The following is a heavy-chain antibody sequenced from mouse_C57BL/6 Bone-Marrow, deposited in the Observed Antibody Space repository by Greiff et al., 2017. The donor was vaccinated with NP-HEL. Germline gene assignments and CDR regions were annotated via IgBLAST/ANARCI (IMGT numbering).Heavy chain of an antibody. CDR1: GFNIKDYY. J-gene: IGHJ1*03. V-gene: IGHV14-2*01. CDR2: IDPEDGET. D-gene: IGHD1-1*01. CDR3: VHYYGSSYVWYFDV. Sequence: EVMLVESGAELVKPGASVKLSCTASGFNIKDYYMHWVKRRTEQGLEWIGRIDPEDGETKYAPKFQGKATITADTSSNTAYLQLSSLTSEDTAVYYCVHYYGSSYVWYFDVWGTGTTVTVSS.